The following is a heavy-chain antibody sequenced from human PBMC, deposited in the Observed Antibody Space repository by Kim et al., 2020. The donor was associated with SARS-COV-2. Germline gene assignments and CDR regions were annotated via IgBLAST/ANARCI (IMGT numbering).Heavy chain of an antibody. CDR1: GFTFNTYG. CDR3: VRSVAAGDTQTFDY. CDR2: IWYDGSNK. J-gene: IGHJ4*02. Sequence: GGSLRLSCAASGFTFNTYGMHWVRQAPGKGLEWVALIWYDGSNKFYGDSVKGRFTISRDNSKNTLYLQMNSLRAEDTAVYYCVRSVAAGDTQTFDYWGQGALVTVSS. D-gene: IGHD6-13*01. V-gene: IGHV3-33*01.